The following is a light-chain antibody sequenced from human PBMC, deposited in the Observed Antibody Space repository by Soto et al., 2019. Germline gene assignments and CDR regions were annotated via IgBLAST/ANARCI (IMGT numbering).Light chain of an antibody. CDR1: QTVRNNY. CDR3: QQFSSYPLT. V-gene: IGKV3-20*01. CDR2: DAS. J-gene: IGKJ4*01. Sequence: EFVLTESPGTLSLSPGERATLSCRASQTVRNNYLAWYQRKPVQTPRLLIYDASSRATGIPDRFSGGGSGTDFTLTISRLEPEDFAVYYCQQFSSYPLTFGGGTKVDSK.